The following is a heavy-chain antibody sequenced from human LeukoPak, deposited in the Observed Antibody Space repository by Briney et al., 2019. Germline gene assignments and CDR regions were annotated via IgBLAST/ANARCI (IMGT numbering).Heavy chain of an antibody. CDR3: AKPLRHSSYDFDY. CDR2: ISYDGSNK. D-gene: IGHD6-6*01. Sequence: GGSLRLSCAASGFTFSSYAMHWVRQAPGKGLEWVAVISYDGSNKYYADSVKGRFTISRDNSKNTLYLQVNSLRAEDTAVYYCAKPLRHSSYDFDYWGQGTLVTVSS. CDR1: GFTFSSYA. V-gene: IGHV3-30-3*02. J-gene: IGHJ4*02.